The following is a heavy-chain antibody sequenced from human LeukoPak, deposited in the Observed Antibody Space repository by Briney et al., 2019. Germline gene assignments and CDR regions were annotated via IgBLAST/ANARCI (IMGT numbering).Heavy chain of an antibody. CDR1: GGSMRDYY. J-gene: IGHJ4*02. V-gene: IGHV4-59*01. CDR2: IFHSGST. D-gene: IGHD3-10*01. Sequence: SETLSLTCTVSGGSMRDYYWDWIRQPPGKRLEWIGYIFHSGSTNYSPSLKSRVTISLDTSKNQFSLNLSSVTAADTAVYYCARDRPFYFGSGSYYDGFDSWGQGTLVTVSS. CDR3: ARDRPFYFGSGSYYDGFDS.